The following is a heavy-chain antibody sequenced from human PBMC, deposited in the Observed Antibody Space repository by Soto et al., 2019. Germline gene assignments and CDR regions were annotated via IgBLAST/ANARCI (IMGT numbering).Heavy chain of an antibody. Sequence: GASVKVSFKASGYTFTSYGISWVRQAPGQGLEWMGWISAYNGNTNYAQKLQGRVTMTTDTSTSTAYMELRSLRSDDTAVYYCARGYDIFTGYHAFDYWGQGTLVTVSS. D-gene: IGHD3-9*01. CDR3: ARGYDIFTGYHAFDY. CDR2: ISAYNGNT. V-gene: IGHV1-18*01. J-gene: IGHJ4*02. CDR1: GYTFTSYG.